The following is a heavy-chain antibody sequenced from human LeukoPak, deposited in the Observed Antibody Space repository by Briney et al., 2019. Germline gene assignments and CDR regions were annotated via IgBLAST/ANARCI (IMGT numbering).Heavy chain of an antibody. CDR2: MNPNSGNT. CDR3: ARGRSSGWTRVFDY. Sequence: ASVKVSCKASGYTFTSYDINWVRQATGQGLEWMGWMNPNSGNTGYAQKFQGRVTMTRNTSISTAYMELSSLRSEDTAVYYCARGRSSGWTRVFDYWGQGTLVTVSS. J-gene: IGHJ4*02. CDR1: GYTFTSYD. D-gene: IGHD6-19*01. V-gene: IGHV1-8*01.